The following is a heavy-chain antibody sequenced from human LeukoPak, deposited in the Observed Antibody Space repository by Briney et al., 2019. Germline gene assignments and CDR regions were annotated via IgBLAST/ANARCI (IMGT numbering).Heavy chain of an antibody. Sequence: ASVKVSCKASGYTFTSYDFNWVRQATGQGLEWMGWMNPNSGNTGYAQKFQGRVTMTRNTSISTAYMELSNLRSEDTAIYYCARGIDAGVDYWGQGTLVTVSS. CDR1: GYTFTSYD. V-gene: IGHV1-8*02. D-gene: IGHD1-26*01. CDR2: MNPNSGNT. J-gene: IGHJ4*02. CDR3: ARGIDAGVDY.